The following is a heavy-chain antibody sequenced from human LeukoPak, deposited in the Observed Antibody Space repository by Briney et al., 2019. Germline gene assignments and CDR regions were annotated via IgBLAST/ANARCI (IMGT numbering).Heavy chain of an antibody. J-gene: IGHJ4*02. Sequence: PGGSLRLSCAASGFTFSSYAMHWVRQAPGKGLEWVSRINSDGSSTSYADSVKGRFTISRDNAKNTLYLQMNSLRAEDTAVYYCARGGYSSGWYDNFDYWGQGTLVTVSS. CDR3: ARGGYSSGWYDNFDY. D-gene: IGHD6-19*01. CDR1: GFTFSSYA. CDR2: INSDGSST. V-gene: IGHV3-74*01.